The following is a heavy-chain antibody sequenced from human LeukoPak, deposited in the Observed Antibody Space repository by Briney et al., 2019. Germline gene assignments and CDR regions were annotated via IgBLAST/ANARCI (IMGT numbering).Heavy chain of an antibody. J-gene: IGHJ4*02. CDR1: GFTFSSYS. D-gene: IGHD1-26*01. Sequence: GGSLRLSCAASGFTFSSYSMNWVRQAPGKGLEWVSYISSSSSTIYYADSVKGRFTISRDNAKNSLYLQMNSLRAEDRAVYYCARDFLSGSYFSVAFDYWGQGTLVTVSS. CDR2: ISSSSSTI. CDR3: ARDFLSGSYFSVAFDY. V-gene: IGHV3-48*01.